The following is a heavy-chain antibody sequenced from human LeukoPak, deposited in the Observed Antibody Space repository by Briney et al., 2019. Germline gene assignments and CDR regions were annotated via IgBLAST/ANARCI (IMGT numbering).Heavy chain of an antibody. D-gene: IGHD2-21*02. V-gene: IGHV5-51*01. Sequence: GESLKISCKGSGYSFTSYWIGWVRQMPGKGLEWMGIIYPGDSDTRYSPSFQGQVTISADKSISTAYLQWSSLKASDTAMYYCARQVVVVTARASNWFGPWGQGTLVTVSS. J-gene: IGHJ5*02. CDR1: GYSFTSYW. CDR3: ARQVVVVTARASNWFGP. CDR2: IYPGDSDT.